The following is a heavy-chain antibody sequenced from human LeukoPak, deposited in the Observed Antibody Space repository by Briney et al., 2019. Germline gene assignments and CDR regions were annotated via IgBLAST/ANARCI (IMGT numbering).Heavy chain of an antibody. CDR1: GGSISSSSYY. Sequence: SGTLSLTCTVSGGSISSSSYYWGWIRQPAGKGLEWIGRIYTSGSTNYNPSLKSRVTISVDTSKNQFSLKLSSVTAADTAVHYCARVPAYSGSYVDYWGQGTLVTVSS. CDR2: IYTSGST. J-gene: IGHJ4*02. CDR3: ARVPAYSGSYVDY. D-gene: IGHD1-26*01. V-gene: IGHV4-61*02.